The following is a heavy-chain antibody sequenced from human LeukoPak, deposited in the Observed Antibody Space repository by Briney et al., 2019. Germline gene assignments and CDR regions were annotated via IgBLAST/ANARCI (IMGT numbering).Heavy chain of an antibody. J-gene: IGHJ6*03. V-gene: IGHV4-39*07. CDR1: GCSISSSRYY. D-gene: IGHD2-15*01. Sequence: PSETLSLTCTVSGCSISSSRYYWGWIRQPPGKGLEWIVSIYDSGSTYYNPSLKSRTTITDDTSKKQFSQKLSSVTAADTAVYYCAGGSYYYYMDVWGKGTTVTVSS. CDR3: AGGSYYYYMDV. CDR2: IYDSGST.